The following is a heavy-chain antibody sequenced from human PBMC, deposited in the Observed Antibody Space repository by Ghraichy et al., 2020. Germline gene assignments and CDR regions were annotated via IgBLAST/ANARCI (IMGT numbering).Heavy chain of an antibody. Sequence: GGSLRLSCAASGFTFSSDAMSWVRQAPGKGLEWVSAITGDGGGTYYADSVKGRFTISRDNSKNTLYLQMNSLRAEDTALYYCAKKYCSTSSCYVFAFDIWGRGTLVLVSS. CDR2: ITGDGGGT. J-gene: IGHJ2*01. CDR1: GFTFSSDA. CDR3: AKKYCSTSSCYVFAFDI. D-gene: IGHD2-2*01. V-gene: IGHV3-23*01.